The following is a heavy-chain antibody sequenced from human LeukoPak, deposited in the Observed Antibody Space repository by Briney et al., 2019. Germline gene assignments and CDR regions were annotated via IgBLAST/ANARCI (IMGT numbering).Heavy chain of an antibody. CDR3: ARGRNTIARYYYMDV. Sequence: ASVKVSCKASGYTFTTYGISWVRQAPGQGPEWMGWISTYNGKTNYAQKLQGRVTMTTDTSTCTAYMELRSLRSDDTAVYYCARGRNTIARYYYMDVWGKGTTVTVSS. CDR1: GYTFTTYG. D-gene: IGHD3-10*01. J-gene: IGHJ6*03. CDR2: ISTYNGKT. V-gene: IGHV1-18*01.